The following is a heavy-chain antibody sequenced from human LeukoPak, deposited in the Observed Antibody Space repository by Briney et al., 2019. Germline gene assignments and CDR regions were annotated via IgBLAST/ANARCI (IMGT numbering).Heavy chain of an antibody. CDR2: IRRKAYGGTT. CDR3: TRDGPYDSSGYYWF. Sequence: QPGRSLRLSCTASGFTFGDYAMSWVRQAPGKGLAGVGFIRRKAYGGTTEYAASVKGRFTISRDDSKSIAYLQMNSLRTEDTAVYYCTRDGPYDSSGYYWFWGQGTLVTVSS. V-gene: IGHV3-49*04. CDR1: GFTFGDYA. J-gene: IGHJ4*02. D-gene: IGHD3-22*01.